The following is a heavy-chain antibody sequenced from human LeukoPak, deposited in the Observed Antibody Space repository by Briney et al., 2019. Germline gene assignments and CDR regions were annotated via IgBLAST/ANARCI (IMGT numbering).Heavy chain of an antibody. CDR2: IYYSGST. V-gene: IGHV4-39*07. Sequence: MASETLSHTCTVSGGSISSSSYYWGWIRQPPGKGLEWIGSIYYSGSTYYNPSLKSRVTISVDTSKNQFSLKLSSVTAADTAVYYCTRRVYSGYDLAWFDPWGQGTLVTVSS. D-gene: IGHD5-12*01. J-gene: IGHJ5*02. CDR1: GGSISSSSYY. CDR3: TRRVYSGYDLAWFDP.